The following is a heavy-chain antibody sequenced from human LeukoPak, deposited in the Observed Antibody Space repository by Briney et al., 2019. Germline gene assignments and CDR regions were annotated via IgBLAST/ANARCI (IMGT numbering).Heavy chain of an antibody. D-gene: IGHD4-17*01. CDR1: GGSFSGYY. Sequence: PSETLSLTCAVYGGSFSGYYWSWIRQPPGKGLEWIGEINHSGSTNYNPSLKSRVTISVDTSKNQFYLKLSSVTAADTDVYYCARGGDDYGDYDYWGQGTLVTVSS. CDR3: ARGGDDYGDYDY. CDR2: INHSGST. J-gene: IGHJ4*02. V-gene: IGHV4-34*01.